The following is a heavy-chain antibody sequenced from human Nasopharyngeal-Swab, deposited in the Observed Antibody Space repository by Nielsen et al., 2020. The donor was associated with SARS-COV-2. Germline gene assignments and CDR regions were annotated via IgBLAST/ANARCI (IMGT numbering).Heavy chain of an antibody. CDR3: ARDLDYGDSLFDS. Sequence: GESLKISCAASGFTFSSYEMNWVRQAPGKGLEWVSYISSSGSTTYYADSVKGRFTISRDNNKNSLYLQMNSLRTEDTALYYCARDLDYGDSLFDSWGQGTLVTVSS. CDR1: GFTFSSYE. V-gene: IGHV3-48*03. CDR2: ISSSGSTT. J-gene: IGHJ4*02. D-gene: IGHD4-17*01.